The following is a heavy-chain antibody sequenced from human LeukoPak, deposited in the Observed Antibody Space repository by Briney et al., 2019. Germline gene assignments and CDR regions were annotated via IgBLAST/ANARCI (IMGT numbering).Heavy chain of an antibody. CDR2: INPNSGGT. CDR3: ASEAILYGGRGDY. V-gene: IGHV1-2*02. CDR1: GYTFTGHY. Sequence: ASVKVSCKASGYTFTGHYMHWVRQAPGQGLEWMGWINPNSGGTNYAQKFQGRVTMTRDTSISTAYMELSRLRSDDTAVYYCASEAILYGGRGDYWGQGTLVTVSS. J-gene: IGHJ4*02. D-gene: IGHD4-23*01.